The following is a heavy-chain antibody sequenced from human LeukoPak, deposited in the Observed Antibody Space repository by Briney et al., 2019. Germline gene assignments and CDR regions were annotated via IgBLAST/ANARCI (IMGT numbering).Heavy chain of an antibody. CDR3: ARRSGVVLMVYARDDAFDI. CDR1: GGSISSYY. Sequence: SETLSLTCTVSGGSISSYYWSWIRQPAGKGLEWIGRIYISGSTNYNPSLKSRVTISVDTSKNQFSLKLSSVTAADTAVYYCARRSGVVLMVYARDDAFDIWGQGTMVTVSS. V-gene: IGHV4-4*07. D-gene: IGHD2-8*01. J-gene: IGHJ3*02. CDR2: IYISGST.